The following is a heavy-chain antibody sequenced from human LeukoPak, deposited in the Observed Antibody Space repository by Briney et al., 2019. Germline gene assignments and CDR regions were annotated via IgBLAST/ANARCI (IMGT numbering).Heavy chain of an antibody. V-gene: IGHV3-23*01. CDR2: ISTSGSST. Sequence: GWSLRLSCAASGFTFSSFAMSWVRQAPGKGLEWVSAISTSGSSTYYADSVKGRFTISRDNSKNTVYLQMTSLRAEDTAIYYCARGHDYGDYGAFAYYFDYWGQGTLVTVSS. CDR3: ARGHDYGDYGAFAYYFDY. CDR1: GFTFSSFA. J-gene: IGHJ4*02. D-gene: IGHD4-17*01.